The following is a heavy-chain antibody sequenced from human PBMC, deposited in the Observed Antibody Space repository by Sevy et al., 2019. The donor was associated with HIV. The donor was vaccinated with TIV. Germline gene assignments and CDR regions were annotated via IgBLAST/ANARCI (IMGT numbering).Heavy chain of an antibody. CDR2: ISYDGSDK. D-gene: IGHD6-6*01. Sequence: GGSLRLSCAASGFTFSSYGMHWVRQAPGKGLEWVAVISYDGSDKYYADSVKGRFTISRDNSKNTLYLQMNSPRAEDTAVYYCAKGKYSRSSWDFGPFDYWGQGTLVTVSS. CDR1: GFTFSSYG. V-gene: IGHV3-30*18. CDR3: AKGKYSRSSWDFGPFDY. J-gene: IGHJ4*02.